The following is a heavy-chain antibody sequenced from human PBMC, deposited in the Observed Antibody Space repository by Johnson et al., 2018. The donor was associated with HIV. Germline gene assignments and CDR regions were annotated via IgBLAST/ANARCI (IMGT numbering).Heavy chain of an antibody. CDR3: AKAGVGYCTNGICCIADAFDI. V-gene: IGHV3-30*04. D-gene: IGHD2-8*01. CDR2: ISYDGSNK. J-gene: IGHJ3*02. CDR1: GFTFSSYA. Sequence: QVQLVESGGGVVQPGRSLRLSCAAPGFTFSSYAMHWVRQAPGKGLEWVAVISYDGSNKYYADSVKGRFTISRDNSKNTLYLQMNSLRAEDTAVYYCAKAGVGYCTNGICCIADAFDIWGQGTMVTVSS.